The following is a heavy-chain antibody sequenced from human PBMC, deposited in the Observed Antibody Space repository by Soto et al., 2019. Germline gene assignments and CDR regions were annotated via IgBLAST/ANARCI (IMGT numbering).Heavy chain of an antibody. CDR1: GFTFASYV. CDR3: ANAEHPRRSIGFDY. D-gene: IGHD3-16*02. CDR2: ISATGGST. J-gene: IGHJ4*02. V-gene: IGHV3-23*01. Sequence: GGSLRLSCAGSGFTFASYVMTWVRQAPGKGLEWVSSISATGGSTYHAGSVKGRFTISRDNSKNTLFLQMNSLRAEDTAIYYCANAEHPRRSIGFDYWGQGTLVTVSS.